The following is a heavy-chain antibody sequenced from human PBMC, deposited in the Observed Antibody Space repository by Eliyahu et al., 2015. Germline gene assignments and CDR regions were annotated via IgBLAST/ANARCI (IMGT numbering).Heavy chain of an antibody. Sequence: EVQLVESGGGLVQPGRSLRLSCAASGFTFDDYAMHWVRQAPGKGLEWVSGISWNSGSVAYVDSVKGRFTISRDNAKSSLYLQMNSLRTEDTALYYCAKPLGLLFDAFDIWGQGTMVTVSS. J-gene: IGHJ3*02. CDR2: ISWNSGSV. CDR3: AKPLGLLFDAFDI. V-gene: IGHV3-9*01. D-gene: IGHD2-21*01. CDR1: GFTFDDYA.